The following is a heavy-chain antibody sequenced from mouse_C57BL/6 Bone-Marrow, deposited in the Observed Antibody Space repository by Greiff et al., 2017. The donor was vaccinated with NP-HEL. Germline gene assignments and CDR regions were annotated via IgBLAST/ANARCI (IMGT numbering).Heavy chain of an antibody. CDR3: ARAYDGYPYYAMDY. D-gene: IGHD2-3*01. Sequence: QVTLKESGPGILQPSQTLSLTCSFSGFSLSTFGMGVGWIRQPSGKGLEWLAHIWWDDDKYYNPALKSRLTISKDTSKNQLFLKIANVDTADTATYYCARAYDGYPYYAMDYWGQGTSVTVSS. J-gene: IGHJ4*01. V-gene: IGHV8-8*01. CDR1: GFSLSTFGMG. CDR2: IWWDDDK.